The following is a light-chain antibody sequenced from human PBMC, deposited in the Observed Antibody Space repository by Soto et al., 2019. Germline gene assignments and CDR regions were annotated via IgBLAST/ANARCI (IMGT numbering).Light chain of an antibody. CDR3: AAWDDSLKGWV. CDR1: SSNIGRNT. J-gene: IGLJ3*02. Sequence: QSVLTQSPSTSGTPGQRVTIPCSGSSSNIGRNTVNWYQQLPGTAPKVLIYDNNQRPSGVPDRFSGSKSGTSASLAISGLQSEDETDYYCAAWDDSLKGWVFGGGTKLTVL. CDR2: DNN. V-gene: IGLV1-44*01.